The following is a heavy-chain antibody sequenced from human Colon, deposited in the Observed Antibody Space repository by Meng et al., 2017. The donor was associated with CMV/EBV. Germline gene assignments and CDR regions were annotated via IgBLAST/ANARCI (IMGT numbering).Heavy chain of an antibody. Sequence: GLRRESGQGLWKRSGTLPRTWTDTGPSITSYYGRCIRQPAGKGLEWIGRVYIRGNTNYNPSLKSRVPMSIDTSKNQLSLNIRSVTAADTAVYYCARDSNLSGLAYWGQGTLVTVSS. J-gene: IGHJ4*02. CDR1: GPSITSYY. CDR3: ARDSNLSGLAY. CDR2: VYIRGNT. D-gene: IGHD3-10*01. V-gene: IGHV4-4*07.